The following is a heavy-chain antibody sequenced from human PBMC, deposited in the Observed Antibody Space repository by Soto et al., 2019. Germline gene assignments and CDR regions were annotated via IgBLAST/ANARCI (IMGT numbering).Heavy chain of an antibody. J-gene: IGHJ4*02. CDR2: ISGSGGST. D-gene: IGHD1-26*01. V-gene: IGHV3-23*01. CDR1: GFTFSSDA. CDR3: ARRGSGNYFGY. Sequence: EVQLLESGGGLVQPGGSLRLSCAPSGFTFSSDAMRWVRQAPVKGLEWVTAISGSGGSTYYADSVKGRFTISRDNSKNTPDLQMDRPRAEDTAVYYRARRGSGNYFGYRGQGTLVTVSS.